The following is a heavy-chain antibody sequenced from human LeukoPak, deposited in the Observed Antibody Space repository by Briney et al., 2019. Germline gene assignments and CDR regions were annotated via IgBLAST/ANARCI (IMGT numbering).Heavy chain of an antibody. CDR2: INPNSGGT. CDR1: GYTFTAYY. D-gene: IGHD6-19*01. J-gene: IGHJ5*02. Sequence: GASVTVSCTASGYTFTAYYMHWVRQAPGQALEWMGWINPNSGGTNYAPKLQGRVTMTRDTSLSTAYMELSRLRSDDTAVYYCANPGIAVAAWGQGTLVTVSS. CDR3: ANPGIAVAA. V-gene: IGHV1-2*02.